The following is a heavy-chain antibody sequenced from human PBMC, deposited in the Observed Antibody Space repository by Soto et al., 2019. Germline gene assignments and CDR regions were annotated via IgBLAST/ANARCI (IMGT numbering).Heavy chain of an antibody. Sequence: QVQLVQSGAEVKKPGSSVKVSCKASGGTFSSYAISWVRQAPGQGLECMGGIIPIFGTANYAQKFQGRVTITADESTSTAYMELSSLRSEDTAVYYCARAPRKMATIEFGDYWGQGTLVTVSS. J-gene: IGHJ4*02. D-gene: IGHD3-16*01. V-gene: IGHV1-69*01. CDR2: IIPIFGTA. CDR3: ARAPRKMATIEFGDY. CDR1: GGTFSSYA.